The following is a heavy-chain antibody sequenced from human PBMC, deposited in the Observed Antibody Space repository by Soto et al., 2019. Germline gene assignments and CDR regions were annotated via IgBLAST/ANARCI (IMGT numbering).Heavy chain of an antibody. D-gene: IGHD4-17*01. Sequence: SETLSLTCTVFGGSVSIGDYLWSWIRQRPGRGLEWIGYIHDSGNTYYNPSLKSRVTISLDTSKNQFSLKVTSMTAADTAVYFCARARGGDSGDYASPFDRSGQGNLGTVSS. V-gene: IGHV4-30-4*01. CDR1: GGSVSIGDYL. CDR2: IHDSGNT. J-gene: IGHJ5*02. CDR3: ARARGGDSGDYASPFDR.